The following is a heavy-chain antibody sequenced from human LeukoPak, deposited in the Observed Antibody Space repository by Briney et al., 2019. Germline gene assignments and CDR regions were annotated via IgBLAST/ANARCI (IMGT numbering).Heavy chain of an antibody. CDR3: ATNKEYYYGMDV. CDR1: GGSISSYY. CDR2: ISYSGST. D-gene: IGHD1/OR15-1a*01. V-gene: IGHV4-59*08. Sequence: PSETLSLTCIVSGGSISSYYWSWIRQPPGKGLEWIGYISYSGSTNYNPSLKSRVTISVDTSKSQFSLKLSSVTAADTGVYYCATNKEYYYGMDVWGQGTTVTVSS. J-gene: IGHJ6*02.